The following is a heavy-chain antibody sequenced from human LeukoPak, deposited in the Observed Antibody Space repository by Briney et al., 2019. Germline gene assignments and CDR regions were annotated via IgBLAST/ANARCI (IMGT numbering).Heavy chain of an antibody. CDR1: GSYW. CDR2: ITSDGSWT. J-gene: IGHJ4*02. Sequence: GGSLRLSCAASGSYWMHWVRQAPGKGLVWVSHITSDGSWTGYADSVKGRFTISKDNAKNTVYLQMNYLRAEDTAVYYCVSFYETYWGRGTLVTVSS. V-gene: IGHV3-74*01. CDR3: VSFYETY. D-gene: IGHD2-2*01.